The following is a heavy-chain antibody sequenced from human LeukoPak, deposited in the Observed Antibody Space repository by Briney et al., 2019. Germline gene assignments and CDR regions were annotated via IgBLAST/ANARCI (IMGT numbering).Heavy chain of an antibody. CDR1: GFTFSSYA. V-gene: IGHV3-23*01. CDR3: VKDRIWGEDYFDY. Sequence: GGSLRLSCAASGFTFSSYAMSWVRQAPGKGLEWVSAISGSGGSTYYVDSVKGRFTISRDNSKNTLFLQMNSLRAEDTAVYYCVKDRIWGEDYFDYWGQGTLVTVSS. J-gene: IGHJ4*02. CDR2: ISGSGGST. D-gene: IGHD3-16*01.